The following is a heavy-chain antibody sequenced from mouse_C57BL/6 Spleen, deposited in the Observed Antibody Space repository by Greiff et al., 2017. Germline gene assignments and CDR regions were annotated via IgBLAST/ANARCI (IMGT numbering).Heavy chain of an antibody. D-gene: IGHD1-1*01. CDR1: GFTFSDYG. CDR2: ISSGSSTI. Sequence: EVMLVESGGGLVKPGGSLKLSCAASGFTFSDYGMHWVRQAPEKGLEWVAYISSGSSTIYYADTVKGRFTISRDNAKNNLFLQMTSLRSEDTAMYYCARSGDYYGSSPNWYFDVWGTGTTVTVSS. V-gene: IGHV5-17*01. J-gene: IGHJ1*03. CDR3: ARSGDYYGSSPNWYFDV.